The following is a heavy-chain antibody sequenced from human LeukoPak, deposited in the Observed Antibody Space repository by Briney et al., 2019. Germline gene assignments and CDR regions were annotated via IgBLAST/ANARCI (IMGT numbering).Heavy chain of an antibody. J-gene: IGHJ6*03. CDR3: ARDPYSGSYSDYYYYYMDV. CDR2: ITTSGTYI. CDR1: AFSFSNYN. V-gene: IGHV3-21*01. Sequence: AGGSLRLSCAASAFSFSNYNMNWVRQAPGKGLEWVSAITTSGTYIYYADSVKGRFTISRDNAKNSLYLQLNSLRAEDTAVYYCARDPYSGSYSDYYYYYMDVWGKGTTVTVSS. D-gene: IGHD1-26*01.